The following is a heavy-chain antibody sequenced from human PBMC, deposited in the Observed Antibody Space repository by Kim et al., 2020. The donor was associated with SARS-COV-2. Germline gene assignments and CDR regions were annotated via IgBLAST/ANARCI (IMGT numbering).Heavy chain of an antibody. CDR3: ATSTVTSGIFDY. J-gene: IGHJ4*02. V-gene: IGHV3-74*01. D-gene: IGHD4-17*01. Sequence: SYADSVKGRFTISRDNAKNTLYLQMNSLRAEDTAVYYCATSTVTSGIFDYWGQGTLVTVSS.